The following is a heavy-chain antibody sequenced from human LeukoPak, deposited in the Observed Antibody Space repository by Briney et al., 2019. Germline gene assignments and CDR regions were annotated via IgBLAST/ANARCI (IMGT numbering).Heavy chain of an antibody. D-gene: IGHD5-18*01. CDR2: ISGDGGSP. Sequence: GGSLRLSCAASGFTCDDYAMHWVRQTPGKGLEWVSLISGDGGSPYYADSVKGRFTISRDNTKNSLYLQMNSLRTEDTALYYCAKDWARYRIEGAFDYWGQGTLLTVSS. CDR1: GFTCDDYA. CDR3: AKDWARYRIEGAFDY. J-gene: IGHJ4*02. V-gene: IGHV3-43*02.